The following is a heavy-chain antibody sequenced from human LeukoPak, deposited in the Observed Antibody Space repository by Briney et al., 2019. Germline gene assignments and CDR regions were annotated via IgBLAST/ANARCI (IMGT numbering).Heavy chain of an antibody. J-gene: IGHJ5*02. CDR1: GFTFSSYA. Sequence: PGGSLRLSCAASGFTFSSYAMSWVRQAPGKGLEWVSAISGSGGSTDYADSVKGRFTISRDNSKNTLYLQMNSLRAEDTAVYYCARVMQQLIWYFDPWGQGTLVTVSS. CDR3: ARVMQQLIWYFDP. V-gene: IGHV3-23*01. CDR2: ISGSGGST. D-gene: IGHD2-8*01.